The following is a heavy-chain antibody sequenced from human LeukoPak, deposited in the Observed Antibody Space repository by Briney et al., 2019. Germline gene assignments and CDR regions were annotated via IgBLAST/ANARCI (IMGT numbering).Heavy chain of an antibody. Sequence: GGTLRLSCAASGFTFSNYWMSWVRQAPGKGLEWVANIKQDGSVKYYVDSVRGRFTISRDNAKNSVYLQMNSLRAEDTAVYYCARIGYSSSCLDYWGQGTLVTVSS. D-gene: IGHD6-19*01. CDR1: GFTFSNYW. CDR3: ARIGYSSSCLDY. CDR2: IKQDGSVK. J-gene: IGHJ4*02. V-gene: IGHV3-7*01.